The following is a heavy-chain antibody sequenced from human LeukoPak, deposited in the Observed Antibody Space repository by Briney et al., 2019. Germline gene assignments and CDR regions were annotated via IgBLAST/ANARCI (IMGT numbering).Heavy chain of an antibody. Sequence: GGSLRLSYTASGFTFNSYGMHWVRQAPGQGLEWMAVIWYDGSNKYYADSVKGRFTISRDNSKNTLYLQMNSLRAEDTAVYYCAKNRGGSWALIISYWGQGTLVTVSS. CDR3: AKNRGGSWALIISY. CDR1: GFTFNSYG. CDR2: IWYDGSNK. D-gene: IGHD6-13*01. V-gene: IGHV3-33*06. J-gene: IGHJ4*02.